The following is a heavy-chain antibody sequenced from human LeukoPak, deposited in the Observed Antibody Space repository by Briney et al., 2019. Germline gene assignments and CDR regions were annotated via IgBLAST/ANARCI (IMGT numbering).Heavy chain of an antibody. Sequence: GGSLRLSCAASGFTFDDYGMSWVRQAPGKGLEWVSGINWNGGSTGYADSVKGRFTISRDNAKNSLFLQMNSLRAEDTALYYCARGYCVSTSCYYFFDYWRQGTLVTVSS. J-gene: IGHJ4*02. CDR3: ARGYCVSTSCYYFFDY. CDR1: GFTFDDYG. V-gene: IGHV3-20*04. D-gene: IGHD2-2*01. CDR2: INWNGGST.